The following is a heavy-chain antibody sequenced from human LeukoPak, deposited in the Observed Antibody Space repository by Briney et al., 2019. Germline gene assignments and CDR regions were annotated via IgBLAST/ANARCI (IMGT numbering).Heavy chain of an antibody. CDR3: STNAGPAALDALDF. CDR2: IHNSGGP. D-gene: IGHD2-2*01. CDR1: GGSISRYE. Sequence: SETLSLTCAASGGSISRYEWAWIRQSPGKGLEWIGHIHNSGGPKYNPSLESRVTISMDTSKNQFSLNLNSVTAADTAVYYCSTNAGPAALDALDFWGQGTMVTVSA. V-gene: IGHV4-59*08. J-gene: IGHJ3*01.